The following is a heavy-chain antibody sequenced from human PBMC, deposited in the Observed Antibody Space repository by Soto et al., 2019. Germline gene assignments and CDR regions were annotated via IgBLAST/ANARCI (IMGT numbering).Heavy chain of an antibody. V-gene: IGHV2-5*02. Sequence: SGPTLVKPTQTLTLTYTFSGFSLSTSGVGVGWIRQPPGKALEWLALIYWDDDKRYSPSLKSRLTITKDTSKNQVVLTMTNMDPLDTATYYCAHFVTIFGVATHFDYWGQGTLVTVSS. CDR1: GFSLSTSGVG. J-gene: IGHJ4*02. CDR2: IYWDDDK. CDR3: AHFVTIFGVATHFDY. D-gene: IGHD3-3*01.